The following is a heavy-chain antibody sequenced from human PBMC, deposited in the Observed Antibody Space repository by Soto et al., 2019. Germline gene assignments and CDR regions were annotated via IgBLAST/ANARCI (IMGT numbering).Heavy chain of an antibody. J-gene: IGHJ3*02. CDR1: GFTFSNAW. V-gene: IGHV3-15*01. CDR2: IKSKTDGGKR. CDR3: TQGYCSGGSCYPDAFDI. Sequence: GGSLRLSCAASGFTFSNAWMSWVRQAPGKGLEWVGRIKSKTDGGKRDYAAPVKCRFTISTDDSKNTLYLQMNSLKTEDTAVYYCTQGYCSGGSCYPDAFDIWGQGTMVTVSS. D-gene: IGHD2-15*01.